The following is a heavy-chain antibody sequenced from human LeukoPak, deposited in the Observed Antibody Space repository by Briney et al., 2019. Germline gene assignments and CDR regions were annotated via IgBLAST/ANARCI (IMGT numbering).Heavy chain of an antibody. CDR1: GYTFTSYD. Sequence: GASVKVSCKASGYTFTSYDINWVRQATGQGLERMGWMNPNSGNTGYAQKFQGRVTMTRNTSISTAYMELSSLRSEDTAVYYCARGGAVADFNWFDPWGQGTLVTVSS. CDR2: MNPNSGNT. CDR3: ARGGAVADFNWFDP. V-gene: IGHV1-8*01. J-gene: IGHJ5*02. D-gene: IGHD6-19*01.